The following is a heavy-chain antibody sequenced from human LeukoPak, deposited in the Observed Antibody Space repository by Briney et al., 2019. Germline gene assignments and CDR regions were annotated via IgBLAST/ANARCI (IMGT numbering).Heavy chain of an antibody. CDR2: IIPIFGTA. D-gene: IGHD6-19*01. CDR3: ARGGYSSGWYGALYY. V-gene: IGHV1-69*06. CDR1: GGTFSSYA. Sequence: SVKVSCKASGGTFSSYAISWVRQAPGQGLEWMGGIIPIFGTANYAQKFQGRVTITADKSTSTAYMELSSLRPEDTAVYYCARGGYSSGWYGALYYWGQGTLVTVSS. J-gene: IGHJ4*02.